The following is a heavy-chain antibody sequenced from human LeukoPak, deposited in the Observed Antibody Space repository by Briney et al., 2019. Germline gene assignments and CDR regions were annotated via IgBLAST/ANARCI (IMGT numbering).Heavy chain of an antibody. Sequence: HGESLKISCAASGFTFSSYAMSWVRQAPGKGLEWVSAISGSGGSTYYADSVKGRSTISRDNSKNTLYLQMNSLRAEDTAVYYCANLVRLYNYFDYWGQGTLVTVSS. V-gene: IGHV3-23*01. CDR2: ISGSGGST. J-gene: IGHJ4*02. D-gene: IGHD4-23*01. CDR1: GFTFSSYA. CDR3: ANLVRLYNYFDY.